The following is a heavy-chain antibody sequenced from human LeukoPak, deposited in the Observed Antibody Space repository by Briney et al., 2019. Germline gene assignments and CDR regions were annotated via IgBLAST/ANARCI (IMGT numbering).Heavy chain of an antibody. J-gene: IGHJ4*02. V-gene: IGHV1-2*02. D-gene: IGHD5-12*01. Sequence: ASVKVSCKASGYTFTGYYMHWVRQAPGQGLEWMGWINPNSGGTNYAQKFQGRVTMTRDTSIGTAYMELSRLRSDDTAVYYCARGGVATILGIDYWGQGTLVTVSS. CDR3: ARGGVATILGIDY. CDR2: INPNSGGT. CDR1: GYTFTGYY.